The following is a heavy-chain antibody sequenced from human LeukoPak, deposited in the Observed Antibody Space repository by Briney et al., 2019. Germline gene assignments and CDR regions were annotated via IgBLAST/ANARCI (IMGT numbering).Heavy chain of an antibody. CDR1: GGSISSYY. D-gene: IGHD6-13*01. V-gene: IGHV4-59*01. Sequence: SETLSLTCTVSGGSISSYYWSWIRQPPGKGLEWIGYIYYSGSTNYNPSLKSRVTISVDTSKNQFSLKLSSVTAADTAVYYCARGQGSWYGYGTLLYWGQGTLVTVSS. J-gene: IGHJ4*02. CDR3: ARGQGSWYGYGTLLY. CDR2: IYYSGST.